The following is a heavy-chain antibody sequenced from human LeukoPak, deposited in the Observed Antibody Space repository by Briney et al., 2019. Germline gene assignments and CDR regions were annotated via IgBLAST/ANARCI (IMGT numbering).Heavy chain of an antibody. CDR3: ARMRQSAQYNWFDP. CDR2: ISAYNGNT. D-gene: IGHD4-11*01. J-gene: IGHJ5*02. CDR1: GYTFTSYG. V-gene: IGHV1-18*01. Sequence: ASVKVSCKASGYTFTSYGISWVRQAPGQGLEWMGWISAYNGNTNYAQKVQGRVTMTTDTSTSTAYTELRSLRSDDTAVYYCARMRQSAQYNWFDPWGQGTLVTVSS.